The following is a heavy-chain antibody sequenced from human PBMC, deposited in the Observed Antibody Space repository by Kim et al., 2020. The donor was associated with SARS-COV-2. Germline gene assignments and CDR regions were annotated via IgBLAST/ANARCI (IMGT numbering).Heavy chain of an antibody. Sequence: NPSLKSRVSISIDTSRNQFSLRLTSVTAADTAVYFCAGQSKWNYYEYYFDYWGQGTLVSVSS. J-gene: IGHJ4*02. V-gene: IGHV4-39*01. D-gene: IGHD1-7*01. CDR3: AGQSKWNYYEYYFDY.